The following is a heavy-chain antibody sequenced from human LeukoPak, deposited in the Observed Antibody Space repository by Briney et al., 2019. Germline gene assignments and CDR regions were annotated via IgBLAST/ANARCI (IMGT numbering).Heavy chain of an antibody. CDR1: GFTFSSYG. Sequence: PGRSLRLSCAGSGFTFSSYGMHWVRQAPDKGLEWVAVISMDGSNKHYADSVKGRFTISRDNSKNTLYLQMNSLRAEDTAVYYCAKKVFSGWFGAFDIWGQGTMVTVSS. V-gene: IGHV3-30*18. J-gene: IGHJ3*02. D-gene: IGHD6-19*01. CDR2: ISMDGSNK. CDR3: AKKVFSGWFGAFDI.